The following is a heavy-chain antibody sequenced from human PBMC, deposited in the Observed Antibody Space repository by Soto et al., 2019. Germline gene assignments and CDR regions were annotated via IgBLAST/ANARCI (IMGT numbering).Heavy chain of an antibody. D-gene: IGHD1-26*01. Sequence: GGSLRLSCAASGFTFSNAWMNWVRQAPGKGLEWVGRIKSKTDGGTTDYAAPVKGRFTISRDDSKNTLYLQMNSLKTEDTAVYYCTTDTHLDTPLSGSYPKWAYYYYGMDVWGQGTTVTVSS. V-gene: IGHV3-15*07. J-gene: IGHJ6*02. CDR2: IKSKTDGGTT. CDR3: TTDTHLDTPLSGSYPKWAYYYYGMDV. CDR1: GFTFSNAW.